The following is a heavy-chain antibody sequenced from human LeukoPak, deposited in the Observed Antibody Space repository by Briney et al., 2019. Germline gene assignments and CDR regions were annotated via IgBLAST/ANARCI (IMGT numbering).Heavy chain of an antibody. CDR3: ARGSPSYAQWHFDL. J-gene: IGHJ2*01. Sequence: ASVKVSCKASGYTITDYYLHWVRQAPGQGLEWMGWIIPNTGGTNYAQRFQDWVTMSSDTSISTAYMELSSLRSDDTAVYYCARGSPSYAQWHFDLWGRGTLVTVSS. D-gene: IGHD2/OR15-2a*01. V-gene: IGHV1-2*04. CDR2: IIPNTGGT. CDR1: GYTITDYY.